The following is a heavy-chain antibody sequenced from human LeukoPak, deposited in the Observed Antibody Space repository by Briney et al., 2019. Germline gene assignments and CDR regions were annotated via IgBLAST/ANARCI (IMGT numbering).Heavy chain of an antibody. CDR1: GGSIGSYY. J-gene: IGHJ1*01. V-gene: IGHV4-59*08. CDR3: MAHGNSGGYIRH. Sequence: ETLCLTCTVSGGSIGSYYWSWIRQPPGKGLEWIGYIYNSGSTNYSPSLKSRVSISVDTPRNQFSLKPNSVTAADTAIYFCMAHGNSGGYIRHWGQGTMASDSS. CDR2: IYNSGST. D-gene: IGHD4-23*01.